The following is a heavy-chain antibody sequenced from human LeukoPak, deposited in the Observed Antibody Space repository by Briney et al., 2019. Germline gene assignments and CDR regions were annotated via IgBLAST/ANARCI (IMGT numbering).Heavy chain of an antibody. Sequence: GGSLRLSCAASGFTFSNYNMNWVRQAPGKGLEWVAHIKPDGSEKYYVDSVKGRSTISRDNAKNSLSLQMNSLRAEDTAVYYCASWTSSSSNYWGQGTLVTVSS. CDR3: ASWTSSSSNY. CDR1: GFTFSNYN. D-gene: IGHD6-6*01. J-gene: IGHJ4*02. V-gene: IGHV3-7*01. CDR2: IKPDGSEK.